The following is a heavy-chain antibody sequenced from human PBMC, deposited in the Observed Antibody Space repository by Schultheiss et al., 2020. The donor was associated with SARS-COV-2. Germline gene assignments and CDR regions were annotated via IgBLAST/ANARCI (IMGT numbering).Heavy chain of an antibody. J-gene: IGHJ5*02. Sequence: SETLSLTCTVSGGSISSYYWSWIRQPPGKGLEWIGYIYNNGRTTNYSPSLKSRVTISVDTSKNQFSLKLSSVTAADTAVYYCARGGPVYSSSWYWFDPWGQGTLVTVSS. CDR2: IYNNGRTT. D-gene: IGHD6-13*01. V-gene: IGHV4-59*08. CDR3: ARGGPVYSSSWYWFDP. CDR1: GGSISSYY.